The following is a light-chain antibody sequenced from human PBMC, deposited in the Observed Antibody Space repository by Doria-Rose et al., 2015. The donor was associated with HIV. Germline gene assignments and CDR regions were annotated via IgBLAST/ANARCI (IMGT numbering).Light chain of an antibody. CDR2: GAS. Sequence: EIVLTQSPGTLSLSPGERATLSCRASQSVSANYLAWYQQRPCQSARLLIYGASSRATDIPDRFSGSGSGTDFTLTISRLEPEDFAVYYCHQYASSRTFGQGTKVEIK. V-gene: IGKV3-20*01. J-gene: IGKJ1*01. CDR3: HQYASSRT. CDR1: QSVSANY.